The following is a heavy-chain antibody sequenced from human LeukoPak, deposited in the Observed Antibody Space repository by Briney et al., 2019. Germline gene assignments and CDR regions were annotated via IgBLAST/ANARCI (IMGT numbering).Heavy chain of an antibody. CDR2: MYSGGTA. Sequence: GGSLRLSCAASGLTVNSKYMSWVRQAPGKGLEWVSVMYSGGTAFYADSVKGRFTISRDNSKNTLYLQMNSLRAEDTAVYYCAKDACSSTSCYYMDVWGKGTTVTVSS. V-gene: IGHV3-53*05. CDR3: AKDACSSTSCYYMDV. J-gene: IGHJ6*03. D-gene: IGHD2-2*01. CDR1: GLTVNSKY.